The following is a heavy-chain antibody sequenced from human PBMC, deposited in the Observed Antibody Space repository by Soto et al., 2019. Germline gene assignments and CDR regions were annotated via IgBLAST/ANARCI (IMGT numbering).Heavy chain of an antibody. Sequence: SETLSLTCTVSGGSISSGGYSWSWIRQPPGKGLEWIGYIYHSGSTYYNPSLKSRVTISVDRSKNQFSLKLSSVTAADTAVYYCARGGADWNYRFDPWGQGTLVTVSS. CDR1: GGSISSGGYS. J-gene: IGHJ5*02. V-gene: IGHV4-30-2*01. CDR3: ARGGADWNYRFDP. CDR2: IYHSGST. D-gene: IGHD1-7*01.